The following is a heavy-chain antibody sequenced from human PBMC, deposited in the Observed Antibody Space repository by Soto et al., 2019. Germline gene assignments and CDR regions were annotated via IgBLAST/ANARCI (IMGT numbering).Heavy chain of an antibody. CDR3: ARASIVVVPAATYLDY. CDR1: GGSISSGGYY. V-gene: IGHV4-31*03. Sequence: QVQLQESGPGLVKPSQTLSLTCTVSGGSISSGGYYWSWIRQHPGKGLEWIGYIYYSGSTYYNPSLKSRVTISVDTSKNQFSLKLSTVTAADTAVYYCARASIVVVPAATYLDYWGQGTLVTVSS. D-gene: IGHD2-2*01. J-gene: IGHJ4*02. CDR2: IYYSGST.